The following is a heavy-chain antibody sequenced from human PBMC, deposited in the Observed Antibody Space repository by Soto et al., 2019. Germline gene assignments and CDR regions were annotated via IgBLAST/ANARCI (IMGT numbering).Heavy chain of an antibody. J-gene: IGHJ6*02. CDR2: MYNTGST. Sequence: QVQLQESGPGLVKPSETLSLTCTVSGGTISRYYWSWIRQPPGKGLEWIGYMYNTGSTVYNPSFKSRVTISVNTSQNQFSLKLKSVTAADTAVYYCARDLWGYCGTDCYPLDVWGQGTTVTVSS. V-gene: IGHV4-59*01. D-gene: IGHD2-21*02. CDR3: ARDLWGYCGTDCYPLDV. CDR1: GGTISRYY.